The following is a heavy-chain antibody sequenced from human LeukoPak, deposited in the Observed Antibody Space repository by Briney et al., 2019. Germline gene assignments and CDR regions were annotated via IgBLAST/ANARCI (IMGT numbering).Heavy chain of an antibody. CDR1: GYTFTGYY. J-gene: IGHJ6*03. CDR2: INPNSGGT. Sequence: ASVKVSCKASGYTFTGYYMHWVRQAPGQGLEWMGWINPNSGGTNYAQKFQGRVTMTRDTSISTAYMELSRLRSDDTAVYYCATPGPGGYYYYYMDVWGKGTTVTVSS. CDR3: ATPGPGGYYYYYMDV. D-gene: IGHD3-16*01. V-gene: IGHV1-2*02.